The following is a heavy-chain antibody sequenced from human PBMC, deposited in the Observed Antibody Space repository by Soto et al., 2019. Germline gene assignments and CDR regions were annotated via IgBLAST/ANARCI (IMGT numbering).Heavy chain of an antibody. V-gene: IGHV4-39*01. CDR2: IYYSGSP. CDR1: GGAISGGTYY. CDR3: ASQYYYDSSGYCYGRWFDP. J-gene: IGHJ5*02. D-gene: IGHD3-22*01. Sequence: TSETLSLTCTVSGGAISGGTYYWGWIRQPPGKGLEYIGSIYYSGSPYYSPSFESRVTISVDTSKNQFSLKLSSVIAADTAVYYCASQYYYDSSGYCYGRWFDPWSQGTLVTVSS.